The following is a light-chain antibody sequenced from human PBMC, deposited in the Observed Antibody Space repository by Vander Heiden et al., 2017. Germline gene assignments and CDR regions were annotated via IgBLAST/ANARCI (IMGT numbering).Light chain of an antibody. Sequence: QSALTQPRSVSGSPGQSVTIPCTGTSSDVGAYNYVSWYQQHPGKAPKFMIYDVSKRPSGVPDRFSGSKSGNTASLTISGLQAEDEADYYCCSYAGSPSYVCGTGTKVTVL. CDR3: CSYAGSPSYV. V-gene: IGLV2-11*01. J-gene: IGLJ1*01. CDR1: SSDVGAYNY. CDR2: DVS.